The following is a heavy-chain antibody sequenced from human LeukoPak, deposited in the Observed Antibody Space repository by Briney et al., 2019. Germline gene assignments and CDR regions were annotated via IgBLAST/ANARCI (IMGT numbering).Heavy chain of an antibody. CDR2: ISGSGGST. CDR1: GFTFSSYA. V-gene: IGHV3-23*01. J-gene: IGHJ4*02. CDR3: AKAYTYDSSGYYYN. Sequence: GGSLRLSCAASGFTFSSYAMSWVRQAPGKGLEWVSAISGSGGSTYYADSAKGRFTISRDNSKNTLYLQMNSLRAEDTAVYYCAKAYTYDSSGYYYNWGQGTLVTVSS. D-gene: IGHD3-22*01.